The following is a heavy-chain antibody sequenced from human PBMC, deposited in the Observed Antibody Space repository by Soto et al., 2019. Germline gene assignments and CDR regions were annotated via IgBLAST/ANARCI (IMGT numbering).Heavy chain of an antibody. Sequence: QVQLVQSGGEVKRPGASVQVSCKTSGYTFSNYGITWVRQATGQPLEWLGWISLYSDVTNYAQKFQGRVSLTTATYTTTAYMELRILRSDDTAVYYCARVVPGAEAWFGPWGQGTLVTVSS. CDR3: ARVVPGAEAWFGP. J-gene: IGHJ5*02. CDR1: GYTFSNYG. D-gene: IGHD2-2*01. CDR2: ISLYSDVT. V-gene: IGHV1-18*01.